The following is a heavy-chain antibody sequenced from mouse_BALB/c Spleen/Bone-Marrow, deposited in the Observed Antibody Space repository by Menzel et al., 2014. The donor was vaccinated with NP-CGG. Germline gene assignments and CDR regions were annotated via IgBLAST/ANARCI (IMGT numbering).Heavy chain of an antibody. Sequence: DVKLVESGGGLVQPGGSLRLSCATSGFTFTDYYMSWVRQPPGKALEWLGFIRNKANGYTTEYSASVKGRFTISRDNSQSILYLQMNTLRAEDSATYYCARDKGDGYWYFDVWGAGTTVTVSS. CDR2: IRNKANGYTT. CDR1: GFTFTDYY. CDR3: ARDKGDGYWYFDV. D-gene: IGHD2-3*01. J-gene: IGHJ1*01. V-gene: IGHV7-3*02.